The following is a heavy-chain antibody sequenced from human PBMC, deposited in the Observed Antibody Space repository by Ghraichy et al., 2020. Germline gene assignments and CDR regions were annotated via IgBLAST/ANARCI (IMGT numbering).Heavy chain of an antibody. J-gene: IGHJ4*02. D-gene: IGHD3/OR15-3a*01. CDR1: GFSLTDSW. Sequence: GGSLNISCAASGFSLTDSWMYWVRQVPGKGLVWVSHLSPAANIINYVESVRGRFTISRDTAKNTLFLQMDSLRVDDTAMYYCARGEFGLVDWGRGTLVTVSA. V-gene: IGHV3-74*01. CDR2: LSPAANII. CDR3: ARGEFGLVD.